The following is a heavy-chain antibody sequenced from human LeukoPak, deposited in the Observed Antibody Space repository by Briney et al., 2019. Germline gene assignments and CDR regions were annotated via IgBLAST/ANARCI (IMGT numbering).Heavy chain of an antibody. CDR3: ARDRVRGWCDY. D-gene: IGHD6-19*01. CDR2: IYYSGST. V-gene: IGHV4-59*01. Sequence: SETLSLTCTVSGGSISSYYWSWIRQPPGKGLEWIGYIYYSGSTNYNPSLKSRVTISVDTSKNQFSLKLSSVTAADTAVYYCARDRVRGWCDYWGQGTLVTVSS. CDR1: GGSISSYY. J-gene: IGHJ4*02.